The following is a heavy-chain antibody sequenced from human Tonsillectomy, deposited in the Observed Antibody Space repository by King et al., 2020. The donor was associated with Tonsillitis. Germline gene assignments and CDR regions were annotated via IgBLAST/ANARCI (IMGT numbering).Heavy chain of an antibody. D-gene: IGHD4-17*01. Sequence: VQLVESGGGVVQPGRSLRLSCAASGFTFSSYGMHWVRQAPGKGLEWVAIITYDGSNKYYADSVKGRFTISRDNSKNTLYLQMNSLRAEDTAVYYCAKEFLPYYGDPTFDYWGQGTLVTVSS. J-gene: IGHJ4*02. V-gene: IGHV3-30*18. CDR1: GFTFSSYG. CDR3: AKEFLPYYGDPTFDY. CDR2: ITYDGSNK.